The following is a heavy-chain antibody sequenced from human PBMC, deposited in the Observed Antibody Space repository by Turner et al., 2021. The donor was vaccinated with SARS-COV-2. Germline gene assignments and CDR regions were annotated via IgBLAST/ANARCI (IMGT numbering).Heavy chain of an antibody. D-gene: IGHD2-15*01. CDR1: GGPIRSSSYS. J-gene: IGHJ6*02. V-gene: IGHV4-39*02. CDR2: IYYSGST. CDR3: AGEVVVVATTHYGVDV. Sequence: QLNLQESGPGLVKPPGPLSPPCLAPGGPIRSSSYSWGWTRQPPGKGLEWIGSIYYSGSTYYNPSLKSRVTVSVSTTKNHFSLKLSAVAAAATAVYYWAGEVVVVATTHYGVDVWGQGTTVTVSS.